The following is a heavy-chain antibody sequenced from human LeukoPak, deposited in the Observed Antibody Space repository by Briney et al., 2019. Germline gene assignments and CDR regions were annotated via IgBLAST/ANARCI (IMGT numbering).Heavy chain of an antibody. Sequence: ASVTVSCKASGYTFTSYDINWVRQATGQGLEWMGWMNPNSGNTGYAQKFQGRVTMTRNTSISTAYMELSSLRSEDTAVYYCARGPRFLEWLRYYYYYMDVWGKGTTVTVSS. D-gene: IGHD3-3*01. CDR1: GYTFTSYD. J-gene: IGHJ6*03. CDR3: ARGPRFLEWLRYYYYYMDV. CDR2: MNPNSGNT. V-gene: IGHV1-8*01.